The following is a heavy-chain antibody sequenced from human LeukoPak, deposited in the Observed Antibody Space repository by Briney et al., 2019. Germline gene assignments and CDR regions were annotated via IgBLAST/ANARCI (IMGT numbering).Heavy chain of an antibody. CDR2: INPSGGST. D-gene: IGHD3-10*01. J-gene: IGHJ4*02. CDR3: ATQENSGSYYN. V-gene: IGHV1-46*01. CDR1: GYTFTSYY. Sequence: GASVKVSCKASGYTFTSYYMHWVRQAPGQGLEWMGIINPSGGSTSYAQKFQGRVTMTEDTSTDTAYMELSSLRSEDTAVYYCATQENSGSYYNWGQGTLVTVSS.